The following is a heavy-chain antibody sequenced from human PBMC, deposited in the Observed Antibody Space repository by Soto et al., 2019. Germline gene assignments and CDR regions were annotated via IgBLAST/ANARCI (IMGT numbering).Heavy chain of an antibody. J-gene: IGHJ4*01. CDR3: ARDSGRSDLGY. CDR2: ISSSSSYT. Sequence: KPGGSLRLSCAASGFTFSDYYMSWIRQAPGKGLEWVSYISSSSSYTNYADSVKGRFTISRDNAKNSLYLQMNSLRAEDTAVYYCARDSGRSDLGYWGQGTLVTVSS. CDR1: GFTFSDYY. D-gene: IGHD1-26*01. V-gene: IGHV3-11*06.